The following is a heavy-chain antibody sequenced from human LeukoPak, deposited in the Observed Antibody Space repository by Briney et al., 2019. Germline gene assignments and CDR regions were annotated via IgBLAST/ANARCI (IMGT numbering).Heavy chain of an antibody. Sequence: GESLKISCESSGYSFTNYWIGWVRQMPGKGLEWMGILYPGDSDTGYSPSFQGQVTISADKSISTAYLQWSSLKASDTAMYYCATYGSGTTFDYWGQGTLVTVSS. CDR1: GYSFTNYW. CDR2: LYPGDSDT. CDR3: ATYGSGTTFDY. J-gene: IGHJ4*02. D-gene: IGHD3-10*01. V-gene: IGHV5-51*01.